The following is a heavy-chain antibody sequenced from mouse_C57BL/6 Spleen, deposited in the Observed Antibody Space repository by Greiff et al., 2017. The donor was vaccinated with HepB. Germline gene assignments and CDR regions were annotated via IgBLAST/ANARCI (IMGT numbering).Heavy chain of an antibody. CDR2: ISDGGSYT. J-gene: IGHJ2*01. Sequence: DVKLVESGGGLVKPGGSLKLSCAASGFTFSSYAMTWVRQTPEKRLEWVATISDGGSYTYYPDNVKGRFTISRDNAKNNLYLQMSHLKSEDTAMYYWARGGGRKGYFDYWGQGTTLTVSS. V-gene: IGHV5-4*03. D-gene: IGHD3-3*01. CDR3: ARGGGRKGYFDY. CDR1: GFTFSSYA.